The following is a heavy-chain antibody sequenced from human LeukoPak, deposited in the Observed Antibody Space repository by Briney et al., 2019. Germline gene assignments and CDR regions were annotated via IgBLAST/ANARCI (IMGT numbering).Heavy chain of an antibody. V-gene: IGHV3-21*01. Sequence: GGSLRLSSAVSGFTFSARSMNWVRQAPGKGLEWVSSISSSSSHIYYADSMKGRLTISRDNAGNSLYLQMNSLRAEDTAVYYCATSHDYGFFDYWGQGTLVTVSS. CDR3: ATSHDYGFFDY. CDR1: GFTFSARS. J-gene: IGHJ4*02. CDR2: ISSSSSHI. D-gene: IGHD4-17*01.